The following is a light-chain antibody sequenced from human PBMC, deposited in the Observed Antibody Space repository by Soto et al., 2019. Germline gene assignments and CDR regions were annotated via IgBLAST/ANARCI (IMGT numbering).Light chain of an antibody. CDR3: QQYVSSVT. Sequence: EIVLTQSPGFLSLSPGERATLSCRASQSVDSSFXAWYQPKPGQAPGLLIYGASKRATGIPDRFSGSGSGTDFXLXXXXLEPEDFAVYYCQQYVSSVTFGQGTKVEIK. CDR1: QSVDSSF. V-gene: IGKV3-20*01. CDR2: GAS. J-gene: IGKJ1*01.